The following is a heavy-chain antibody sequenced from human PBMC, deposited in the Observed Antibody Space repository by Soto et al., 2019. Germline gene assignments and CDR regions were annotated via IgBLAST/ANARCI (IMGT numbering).Heavy chain of an antibody. J-gene: IGHJ5*02. CDR2: IYPGDSDT. CDR1: GYSLTSSW. V-gene: IGHV5-51*01. D-gene: IGHD3-3*01. Sequence: PGESLQIACKGSGYSLTSSWIGWVRQMPGKGLEWIGIIYPGDSDTRYSPSFQGQVTISADKSISTAYLQWSSLKASDTAMYYCARYPRFQGLYNWFDPWGQGSLVTVS. CDR3: ARYPRFQGLYNWFDP.